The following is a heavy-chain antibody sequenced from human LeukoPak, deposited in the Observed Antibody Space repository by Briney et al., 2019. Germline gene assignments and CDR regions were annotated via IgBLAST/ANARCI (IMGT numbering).Heavy chain of an antibody. J-gene: IGHJ4*02. CDR3: ARSQYYDYVWGSHDY. D-gene: IGHD3-16*01. CDR1: GFTVSSNY. V-gene: IGHV3-53*05. Sequence: GGSLRLSCAASGFTVSSNYMSWVRQAPGKGLEWVSVIYSGGSTYYADSVKGRFTISRDNSKNTLYLQMNSLRAEDTAVYYCARSQYYDYVWGSHDYWGQGTLVTVSS. CDR2: IYSGGST.